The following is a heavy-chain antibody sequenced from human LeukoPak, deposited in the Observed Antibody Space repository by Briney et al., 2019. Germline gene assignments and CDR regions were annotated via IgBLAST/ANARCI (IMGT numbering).Heavy chain of an antibody. J-gene: IGHJ4*02. Sequence: PSETLFLTCTVPGGSISNYYWSWIRQPPGKGLEWIGYIYYSGNTNYNPSLKSRVTISVDTSKKEFSLKLNSVTAADTAVYYCARSPVAVAGTLDYWGQGTLVTVSS. CDR2: IYYSGNT. D-gene: IGHD6-19*01. CDR1: GGSISNYY. CDR3: ARSPVAVAGTLDY. V-gene: IGHV4-59*08.